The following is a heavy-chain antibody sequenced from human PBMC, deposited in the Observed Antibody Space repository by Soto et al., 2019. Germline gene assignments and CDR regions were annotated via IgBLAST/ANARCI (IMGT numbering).Heavy chain of an antibody. D-gene: IGHD6-13*01. CDR3: ARTWGIAAAGPLPYNWFDH. CDR2: IYYSGST. J-gene: IGHJ5*02. Sequence: PXETLSLTCTVSGCSISSGGYYWSWIRQHPGKGLEWIGYIYYSGSTYYNPSLKSRVTISVDTSKNQFSLKLSSVTAADTAVYYCARTWGIAAAGPLPYNWFDHWGQGTLVTVSS. V-gene: IGHV4-31*03. CDR1: GCSISSGGYY.